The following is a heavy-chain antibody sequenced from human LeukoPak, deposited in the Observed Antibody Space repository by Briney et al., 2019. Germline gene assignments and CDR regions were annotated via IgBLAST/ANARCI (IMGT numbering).Heavy chain of an antibody. D-gene: IGHD3-9*01. J-gene: IGHJ4*02. V-gene: IGHV4-39*01. CDR3: ASTHYDILTPSYYVDF. CDR2: MYYGGST. Sequence: SETLSLTCTVSGGSITSTCYYWGWIRQPPGKGLEWIGSMYYGGSTYSNPSLKSRVPISVDSSKNQFSLNLSSVTASDTAVFYCASTHYDILTPSYYVDFWGQGTLVTVSS. CDR1: GGSITSTCYY.